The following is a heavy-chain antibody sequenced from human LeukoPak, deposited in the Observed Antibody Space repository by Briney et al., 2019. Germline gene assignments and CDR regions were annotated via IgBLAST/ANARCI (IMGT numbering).Heavy chain of an antibody. V-gene: IGHV3-30*02. J-gene: IGHJ5*02. Sequence: PGGSLRLSCAASGFTFSSYGMHWVRQAPGKGLEWVAFIRYDGSNKYYADSVKGRFTISRDNSKNTLYLQMNSLRAEGTAVYYCAKDLYSTVVPAALYNWFDPWGQGTLVTVSP. CDR3: AKDLYSTVVPAALYNWFDP. CDR1: GFTFSSYG. D-gene: IGHD2-2*01. CDR2: IRYDGSNK.